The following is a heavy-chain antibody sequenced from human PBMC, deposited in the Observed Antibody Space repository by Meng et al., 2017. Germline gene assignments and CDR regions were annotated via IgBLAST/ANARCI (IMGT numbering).Heavy chain of an antibody. CDR3: ARKSGPSRKISIAVAGPYYFGY. Sequence: SETLSLTCAVYGGSFSGYYWSWIRQPPGKGLEWIGEINHSGSTNYNPSLKSRVTISVDTSKNQFSLKLSSVTAADTAVYYCARKSGPSRKISIAVAGPYYFGYWGQGTLVTVSS. D-gene: IGHD6-19*01. CDR1: GGSFSGYY. CDR2: INHSGST. J-gene: IGHJ4*02. V-gene: IGHV4-34*01.